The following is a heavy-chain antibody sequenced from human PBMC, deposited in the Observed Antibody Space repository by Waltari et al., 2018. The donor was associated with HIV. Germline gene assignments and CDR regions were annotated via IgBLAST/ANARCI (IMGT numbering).Heavy chain of an antibody. Sequence: EVKLEESGGGWVKPGGSLTLTCEASGLTFSFYWLSWVRKAPGKGGGWVANINQAGTDRHYVDSVRGRFTISRDNGKTSLFLQMNSLSVEDTAVYYCATTHGSGAYDNDFDYWGQGTLV. CDR3: ATTHGSGAYDNDFDY. CDR1: GLTFSFYW. J-gene: IGHJ4*02. CDR2: INQAGTDR. V-gene: IGHV3-7*01. D-gene: IGHD3-10*01.